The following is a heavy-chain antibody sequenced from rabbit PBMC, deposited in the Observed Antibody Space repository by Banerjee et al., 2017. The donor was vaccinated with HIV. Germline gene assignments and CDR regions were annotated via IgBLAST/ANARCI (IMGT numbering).Heavy chain of an antibody. V-gene: IGHV1S7*01. CDR1: GFDFSSYY. D-gene: IGHD4-1*01. J-gene: IGHJ4*01. CDR2: IYADKGST. CDR3: ARDLAGVIGWNFNL. Sequence: HLVESGGGLVQPGGSLTLSCKASGFDFSSYYMSWVRQAPGKGLEWIGIIYADKGSTDYASWVNGRFTISSDNAQNTVDLQMTSLTAADTATYFCARDLAGVIGWNFNLWGPGTLVTVS.